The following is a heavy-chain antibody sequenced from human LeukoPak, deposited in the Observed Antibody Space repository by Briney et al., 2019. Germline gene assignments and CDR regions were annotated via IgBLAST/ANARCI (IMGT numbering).Heavy chain of an antibody. Sequence: GGSLRLSCAASGFTFSSYGMHWVRQAPGKGLEWVAVISYDGSNKHYADSVKGRFTISRDNSKNTLYLQMNSLRAEDTAVYYCAKDKTYEPNSDYYYYYGMDVWGQGTTVTVSS. CDR2: ISYDGSNK. CDR1: GFTFSSYG. J-gene: IGHJ6*02. D-gene: IGHD3-3*01. CDR3: AKDKTYEPNSDYYYYYGMDV. V-gene: IGHV3-30*18.